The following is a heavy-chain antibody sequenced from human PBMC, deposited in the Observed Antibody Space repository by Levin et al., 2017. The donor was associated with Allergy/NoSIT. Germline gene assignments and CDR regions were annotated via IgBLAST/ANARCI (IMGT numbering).Heavy chain of an antibody. CDR2: MNPNSGNT. V-gene: IGHV1-8*01. Sequence: GASVKVSCKASGYTFTSYDINWVRQATGQGLEWMGWMNPNSGNTGYAQKFQGRVTMTRNTSISTAYMELSSLRSEDTAVYYCARRPDYGGTSGSQYFQHWGQGTLVTVSS. J-gene: IGHJ1*01. D-gene: IGHD4-23*01. CDR3: ARRPDYGGTSGSQYFQH. CDR1: GYTFTSYD.